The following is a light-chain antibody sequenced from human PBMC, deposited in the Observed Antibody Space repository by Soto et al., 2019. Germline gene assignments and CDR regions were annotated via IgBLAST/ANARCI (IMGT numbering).Light chain of an antibody. V-gene: IGKV3-11*01. Sequence: EIVLTQSPATLSSFPGDRVTLSCRASQYINTRLAWYQHRPGQAPRLLIYQTSIRAAGIPARFSASGSGTDLTLTISSLEPEDFAVYYCQQRSSWPLTFGGGTKVDIK. J-gene: IGKJ4*01. CDR1: QYINTR. CDR3: QQRSSWPLT. CDR2: QTS.